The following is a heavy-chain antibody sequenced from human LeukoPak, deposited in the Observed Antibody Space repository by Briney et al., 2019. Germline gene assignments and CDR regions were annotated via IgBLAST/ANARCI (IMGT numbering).Heavy chain of an antibody. Sequence: ASVKVSCKASGYTFTSYYMHWVRQAPGQGLEWMGIMNPSGGNTSYAQKFQGRVTMTRDTSTSTVYMELSSLRSEDTAVYYCAGQSLSMVRGSHYFDYWGQGTLVTVSS. J-gene: IGHJ4*02. CDR1: GYTFTSYY. CDR2: MNPSGGNT. V-gene: IGHV1-46*01. D-gene: IGHD3-10*01. CDR3: AGQSLSMVRGSHYFDY.